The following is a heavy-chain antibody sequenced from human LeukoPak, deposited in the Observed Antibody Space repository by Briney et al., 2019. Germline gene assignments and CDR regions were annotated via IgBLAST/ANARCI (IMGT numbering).Heavy chain of an antibody. V-gene: IGHV3-7*03. J-gene: IGHJ4*02. D-gene: IGHD3-10*01. CDR2: IKQDGSEK. CDR1: GFTFSSYW. Sequence: GGSLRLSCAASGFTFSSYWMSWVRQAPGKGLEWVANIKQDGSEKYYVDSVKGRFTISRDNAKNSLYLQMNSLRAEDTAVYYCARVLAYYGSGSYSYFDYWGQETLVTVSS. CDR3: ARVLAYYGSGSYSYFDY.